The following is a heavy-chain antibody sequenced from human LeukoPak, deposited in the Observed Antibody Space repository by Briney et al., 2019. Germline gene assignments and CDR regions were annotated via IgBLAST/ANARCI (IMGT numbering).Heavy chain of an antibody. Sequence: ASVKVSCKASGYTFTSYDINWVRQATGQGLEWMGWMNPNSGNTGYAQKFQGRVTMTRNTSISTAYMELSSLRSEDTAVYYCARGCYCSGGSCYSTVWFDPWGQGTLVTVSS. D-gene: IGHD2-15*01. V-gene: IGHV1-8*01. CDR3: ARGCYCSGGSCYSTVWFDP. CDR2: MNPNSGNT. CDR1: GYTFTSYD. J-gene: IGHJ5*02.